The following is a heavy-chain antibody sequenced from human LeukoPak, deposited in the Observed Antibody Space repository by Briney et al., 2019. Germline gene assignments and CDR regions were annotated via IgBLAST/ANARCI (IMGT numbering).Heavy chain of an antibody. V-gene: IGHV3-30*18. CDR3: AKEIAAAVDSFDY. D-gene: IGHD6-13*01. Sequence: GGSLRLSCAASGFTFSSYGMSWVRQAPGKGLEWVAVISYDGGNKYYADSVKGRFTISRDNSKNTLYLQMNSLRAEDTAVYYCAKEIAAAVDSFDYWGQGTLVTVSS. CDR1: GFTFSSYG. CDR2: ISYDGGNK. J-gene: IGHJ4*02.